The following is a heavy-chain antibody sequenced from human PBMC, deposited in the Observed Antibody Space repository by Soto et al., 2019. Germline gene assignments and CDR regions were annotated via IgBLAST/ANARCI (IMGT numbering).Heavy chain of an antibody. CDR1: GFTFSNYA. CDR2: ISGDGDYI. J-gene: IGHJ4*02. D-gene: IGHD4-17*01. CDR3: AAYMTTVVPLGY. V-gene: IGHV3-23*01. Sequence: EVQLLESGGGLVQPGGSLRLSCAASGFTFSNYAMTWVRQAPGKGLEWVSAISGDGDYIYYADSVKGRFTISRDNSRNTLHLQMNSLRDDDTAVYYCAAYMTTVVPLGYWGQGTLVTVS.